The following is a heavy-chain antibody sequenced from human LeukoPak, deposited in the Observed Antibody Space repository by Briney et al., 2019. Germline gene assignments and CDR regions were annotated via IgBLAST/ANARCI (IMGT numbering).Heavy chain of an antibody. V-gene: IGHV3-21*03. D-gene: IGHD3-22*01. CDR1: GFTFSSYA. CDR3: VRDRYDSSGYLDY. J-gene: IGHJ4*02. CDR2: INSGSLSI. Sequence: GGSLSLSCAASGFTFSSYAMNWVRQAPGGGLEWVSSINSGSLSIYYADSVKGRFTISRDNDKNSLSLQMTSLRAEDTAVYFCVRDRYDSSGYLDYWGQGTLVTVSS.